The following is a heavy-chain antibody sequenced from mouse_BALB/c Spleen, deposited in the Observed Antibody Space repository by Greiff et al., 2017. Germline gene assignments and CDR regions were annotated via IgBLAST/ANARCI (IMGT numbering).Heavy chain of an antibody. CDR3: TRCSGYLFDY. J-gene: IGHJ2*01. CDR2: IRLKSNNYAT. CDR1: GFTFSNYW. D-gene: IGHD2-2*01. V-gene: IGHV6-6*02. Sequence: EVKLVESGGGLVQPGGSMKLSCVASGFTFSNYWMNWVRQSPEKGLEWVAEIRLKSNNYATHYAESVKGRFTISRDDSKSSVYLQMNNLRAEDTGIYYCTRCSGYLFDYWGQGTTLTVSS.